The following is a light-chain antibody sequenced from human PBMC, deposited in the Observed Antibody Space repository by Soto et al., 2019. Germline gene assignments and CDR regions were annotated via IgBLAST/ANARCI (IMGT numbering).Light chain of an antibody. J-gene: IGKJ1*01. V-gene: IGKV1-27*01. Sequence: DIQMTQSPSSLSASGGDRVTITCRASQGISNYSALYQQKPGKVPKLLIYAASTLQSGVPSRFRGSGSGTDFNLTISSLDPEDVATYYCQKYNSSPLTFGHGTKVEIK. CDR1: QGISNY. CDR3: QKYNSSPLT. CDR2: AAS.